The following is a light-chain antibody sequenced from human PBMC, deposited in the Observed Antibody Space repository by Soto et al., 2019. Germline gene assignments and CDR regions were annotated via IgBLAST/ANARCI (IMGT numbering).Light chain of an antibody. CDR1: SSNIGAGYD. V-gene: IGLV1-40*01. Sequence: QSVLTQPPSVSGAPGQRVTISCTGSSSNIGAGYDVHWYQQLPGTAPKLLIYGNINRPSGVPDRFSGSKSGTSASLAITGLQPEDEAVYYCQSYDISLSGVFGTGTKLTVL. J-gene: IGLJ1*01. CDR3: QSYDISLSGV. CDR2: GNI.